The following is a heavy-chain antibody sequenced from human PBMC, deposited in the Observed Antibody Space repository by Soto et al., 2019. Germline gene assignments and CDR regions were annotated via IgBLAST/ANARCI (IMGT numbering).Heavy chain of an antibody. CDR1: GFTFSSYG. V-gene: IGHV3-30*18. CDR2: ISYDGSNK. Sequence: GESLKISCAASGFTFSSYGMHWVRQAPGKGLEWVAVISYDGSNKYYADSVKGRFTISRDNSKNTLYLQMNSLRAEDTAVYYCAKDWVLAPFDYWGQGTLVTVSS. D-gene: IGHD2-8*01. J-gene: IGHJ4*02. CDR3: AKDWVLAPFDY.